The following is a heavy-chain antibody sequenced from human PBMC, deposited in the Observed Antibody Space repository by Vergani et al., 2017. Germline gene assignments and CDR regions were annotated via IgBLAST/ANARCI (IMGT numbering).Heavy chain of an antibody. CDR3: ARGRGRVVVTLKGWFDP. CDR1: GGPFSGYY. V-gene: IGHV4-34*01. CDR2: VNHSGST. Sequence: QVQLQQWGAGLLKPSETLSLTCAVYGGPFSGYYWSWIRQPPGTGLEWIGEVNHSGSTNYNPSLKSRVTISVDTSKNHFSLNLSSVTAADTAVYYCARGRGRVVVTLKGWFDPWGQGTLVTVSS. D-gene: IGHD2-21*02. J-gene: IGHJ5*02.